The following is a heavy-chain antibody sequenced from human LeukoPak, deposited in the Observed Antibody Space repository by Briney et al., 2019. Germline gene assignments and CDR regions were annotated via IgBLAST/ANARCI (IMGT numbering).Heavy chain of an antibody. CDR2: INPNSGGT. V-gene: IGHV1-2*02. CDR1: GYTFTSYY. CDR3: ATEDYYGSGSYYFRIGDNQAFDY. J-gene: IGHJ4*02. Sequence: GASVKVSCKASGYTFTSYYMHWVRQAPGQGLEWMGWINPNSGGTNYAQKFQGRVTMTRDTSISTVYMELSRLRSDDTAVYYCATEDYYGSGSYYFRIGDNQAFDYWGQGTLVTVSS. D-gene: IGHD3-10*01.